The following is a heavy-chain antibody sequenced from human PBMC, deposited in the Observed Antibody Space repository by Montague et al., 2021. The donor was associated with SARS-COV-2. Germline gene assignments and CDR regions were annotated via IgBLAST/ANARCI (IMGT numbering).Heavy chain of an antibody. CDR3: ARDREYCSSASCYDTYYGMDV. Sequence: SLRLSCAASGFTFTHYEMNWVRQAPGKGLEWVSHISSSGSIIYYADSVKGRFTISRDVAKNSLYLQMSSLRAEDTAVYYCARDREYCSSASCYDTYYGMDVWGPGTTVTVSS. CDR2: ISSSGSII. CDR1: GFTFTHYE. D-gene: IGHD2-2*01. V-gene: IGHV3-48*03. J-gene: IGHJ6*02.